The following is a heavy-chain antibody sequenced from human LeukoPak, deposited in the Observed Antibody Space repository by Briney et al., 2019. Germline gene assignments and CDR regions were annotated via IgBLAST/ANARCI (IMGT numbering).Heavy chain of an antibody. V-gene: IGHV4-34*01. CDR1: GGSFSGYY. CDR3: ARVNTTVRGVKADYMDV. Sequence: RASETLSLTCAVYGGSFSGYYWSWIRQPPGKGLEWIGEINHSGSTNYNPSLKSRVTISVDTSKNQFSLKLSSVTPADTAVYYCARVNTTVRGVKADYMDVWGKGTTVTVSS. CDR2: INHSGST. J-gene: IGHJ6*03. D-gene: IGHD3-10*01.